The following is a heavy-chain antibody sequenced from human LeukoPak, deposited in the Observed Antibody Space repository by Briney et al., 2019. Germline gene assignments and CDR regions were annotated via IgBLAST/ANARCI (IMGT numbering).Heavy chain of an antibody. Sequence: GGSLRLSCATSGFSFSSYGMHWVRQAPGKGLEWVAVISYDGNNEYYADSVKGRFSISRDNSKNTLYLQMNSLRAEDTAVYYCAKSPDTVHFDYWGQGTLVTVSS. V-gene: IGHV3-30*18. CDR1: GFSFSSYG. J-gene: IGHJ4*02. D-gene: IGHD4-17*01. CDR2: ISYDGNNE. CDR3: AKSPDTVHFDY.